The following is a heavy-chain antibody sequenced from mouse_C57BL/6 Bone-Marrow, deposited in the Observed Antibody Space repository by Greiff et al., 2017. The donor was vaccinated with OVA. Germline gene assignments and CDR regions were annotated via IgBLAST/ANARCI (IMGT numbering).Heavy chain of an antibody. V-gene: IGHV3-6*01. Sequence: EVKLQESGPGLVKPSQSLSLTCSVTGYSITSGYYWNWIRQFPGNKLEWMGYISYDGSNNYNPSLKNRISITRDTSKNQFFLKLNSVTTEDTATYYCARCYYGSSFLFDYWGQGTTLTVSS. CDR1: GYSITSGYY. CDR2: ISYDGSN. D-gene: IGHD1-1*01. J-gene: IGHJ2*01. CDR3: ARCYYGSSFLFDY.